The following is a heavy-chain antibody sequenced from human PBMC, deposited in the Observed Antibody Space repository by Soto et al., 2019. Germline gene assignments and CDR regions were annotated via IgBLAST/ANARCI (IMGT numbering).Heavy chain of an antibody. CDR3: SNGACMTCSDFFMVV. V-gene: IGHV3-23*01. J-gene: IGHJ6*02. D-gene: IGHD2-8*01. CDR2: ISASGGRT. CDR1: GFTFSRHA. Sequence: HPGGSLRLSCAASGFTFSRHAMNWVRQAPGKGLEWVSGISASGGRTDYADSVKGRFTISRDDSKNTMYLQMNSLRAEDTAVYYCSNGACMTCSDFFMVVLGHGTTVTVSS.